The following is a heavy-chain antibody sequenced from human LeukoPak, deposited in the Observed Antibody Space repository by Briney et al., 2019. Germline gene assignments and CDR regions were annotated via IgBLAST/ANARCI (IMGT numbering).Heavy chain of an antibody. V-gene: IGHV4-4*09. Sequence: ASQTLSITCTASGGSISSYYWSWIRQPPGKGLEWIGYIYTSRRTNYNPSLKSRVTILGDTSKNQSSLKLSSVTAADTAVYYCVRINGGSLDYWGQGTLVTVSS. CDR1: GGSISSYY. D-gene: IGHD1-26*01. J-gene: IGHJ4*02. CDR3: VRINGGSLDY. CDR2: IYTSRRT.